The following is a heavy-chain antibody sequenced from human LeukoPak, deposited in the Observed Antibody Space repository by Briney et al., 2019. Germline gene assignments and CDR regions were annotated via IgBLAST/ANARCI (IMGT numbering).Heavy chain of an antibody. CDR3: AKGAGGFSYYNWFDP. D-gene: IGHD5-18*01. Sequence: PGGSLRLSCAASGFTFSDYYMSWIRQAPGKGLEWVSYISSSGSTIYYADSVKGRFTISRDNAKNSLYLQMNSLRAEDTAIYYCAKGAGGFSYYNWFDPWGQGTLVTVSS. V-gene: IGHV3-11*01. CDR2: ISSSGSTI. J-gene: IGHJ5*02. CDR1: GFTFSDYY.